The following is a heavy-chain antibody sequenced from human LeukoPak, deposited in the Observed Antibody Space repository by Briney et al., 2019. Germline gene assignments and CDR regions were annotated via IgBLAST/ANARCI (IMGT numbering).Heavy chain of an antibody. Sequence: SVTVSCKASGGTFSSYAISWVRQAPGQGLEWMGGIIPIFGTANYAQKFQGRVTITADESTSTAYMELSSLRSEDTAVYYCAREFFSSGWSYYFDYWGQGTLVTVSS. CDR1: GGTFSSYA. V-gene: IGHV1-69*13. CDR3: AREFFSSGWSYYFDY. D-gene: IGHD6-19*01. CDR2: IIPIFGTA. J-gene: IGHJ4*02.